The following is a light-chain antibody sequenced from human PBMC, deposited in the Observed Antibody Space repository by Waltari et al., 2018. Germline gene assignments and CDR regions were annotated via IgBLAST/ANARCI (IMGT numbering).Light chain of an antibody. V-gene: IGKV2-28*01. CDR1: QSLLHSSGNTF. CDR2: LVS. J-gene: IGKJ1*01. CDR3: MQARQTPWT. Sequence: DIVMTQSPLSLSVTPGEPSSISCRSSQSLLHSSGNTFLDWYLQQPGQSPPLLRYLVSNRAAVVPDRFSGSGSGTDFTLKISRVEAEDVGVYFCMQARQTPWTFGQGTKVEIK.